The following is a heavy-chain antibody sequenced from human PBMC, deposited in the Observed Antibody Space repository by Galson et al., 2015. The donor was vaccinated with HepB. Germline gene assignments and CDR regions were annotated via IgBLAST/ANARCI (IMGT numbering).Heavy chain of an antibody. V-gene: IGHV5-51*01. CDR3: ARRWFVPCTSTSCSTDAFDI. J-gene: IGHJ3*02. D-gene: IGHD2-2*01. CDR1: GYNFANYW. Sequence: QSGAEVKKPGESLKISCTGSGYNFANYWIAWVRQMPGKGLEWMGIIYPGDFDTRYSPSFQGQVTISVDKSIRTAFLQWGSLKASDTAMYYCARRWFVPCTSTSCSTDAFDIWGQGTMVTVSS. CDR2: IYPGDFDT.